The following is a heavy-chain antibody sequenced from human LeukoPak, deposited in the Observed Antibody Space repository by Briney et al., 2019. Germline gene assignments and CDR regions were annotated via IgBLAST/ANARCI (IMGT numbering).Heavy chain of an antibody. CDR1: GFTFSSYG. V-gene: IGHV3-33*01. CDR2: IWYDGSNK. CDR3: ARDRGGDSSGYPDY. Sequence: GGSLRLSCAASGFTFSSYGMHWVRQAPGKGLEWVAVIWYDGSNKYYADSVKGRFTISGDNSKNTLYLQMNSLRAEDTAVYYCARDRGGDSSGYPDYWGQGTLVTVSS. J-gene: IGHJ4*02. D-gene: IGHD3-22*01.